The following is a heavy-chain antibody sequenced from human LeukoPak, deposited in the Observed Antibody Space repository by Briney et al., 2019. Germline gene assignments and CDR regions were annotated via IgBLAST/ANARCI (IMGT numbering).Heavy chain of an antibody. CDR2: ISYDGSNK. V-gene: IGHV3-30-3*01. CDR1: GFTFSSYA. D-gene: IGHD5-12*01. CDR3: ARGSGYSGYVETDY. J-gene: IGHJ4*02. Sequence: GGSLRLSCAASGFTFSSYAMHWVRQAPGKGLEWVAVISYDGSNKYYADSVKGRFTISRDNSKNTLYLQMNSLRAEDMAVYYCARGSGYSGYVETDYWGQGTLVTVSS.